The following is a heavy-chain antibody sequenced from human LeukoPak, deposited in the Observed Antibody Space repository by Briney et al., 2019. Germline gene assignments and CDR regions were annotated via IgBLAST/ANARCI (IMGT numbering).Heavy chain of an antibody. Sequence: PGGSLGLSCAASGFTFSDYYMSWIRQAPGKGLEWVSYISSSGSTIYYADSVKGRFTISRDNAKNSLYLQMNSLRAEDTAVYYCAREEIVVVVGATFDYWGQGPLDTVSS. CDR3: AREEIVVVVGATFDY. D-gene: IGHD2-15*01. V-gene: IGHV3-11*01. CDR2: ISSSGSTI. CDR1: GFTFSDYY. J-gene: IGHJ4*02.